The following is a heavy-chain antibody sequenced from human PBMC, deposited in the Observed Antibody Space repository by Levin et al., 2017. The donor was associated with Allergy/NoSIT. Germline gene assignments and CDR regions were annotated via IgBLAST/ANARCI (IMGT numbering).Heavy chain of an antibody. CDR1: GYTFTNYW. CDR2: IGPDNSVT. V-gene: IGHV5-51*01. Sequence: KVSCKASGYTFTNYWIGWVRQIPGKGLEWMGIIGPDNSVTRYSPSFEGQVTISADKSISTAYLQWSSLKASDIAMYYCVRLDSSAYYYVFYWGQGTLVTVSS. D-gene: IGHD3-22*01. CDR3: VRLDSSAYYYVFY. J-gene: IGHJ4*02.